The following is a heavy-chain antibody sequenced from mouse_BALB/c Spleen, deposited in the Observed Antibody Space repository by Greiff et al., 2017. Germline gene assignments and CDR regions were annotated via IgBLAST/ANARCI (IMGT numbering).Heavy chain of an antibody. CDR2: IYPGDGDT. Sequence: QVQLQQSGAELVRPGSSVKISCKASGYAFSSYWMNWVKQRPGQGLEWIGQIYPGDGDTNYNGKFKGKATLTADKSSSTAYMQLSSLTSEDSAVYFCARKGLRVLDYWGQGTTLTVSS. CDR1: GYAFSSYW. CDR3: ARKGLRVLDY. J-gene: IGHJ2*01. D-gene: IGHD3-1*01. V-gene: IGHV1-80*01.